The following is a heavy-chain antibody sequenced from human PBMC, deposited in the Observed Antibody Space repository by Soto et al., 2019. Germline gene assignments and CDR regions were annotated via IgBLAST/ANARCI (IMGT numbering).Heavy chain of an antibody. Sequence: QVQLQESGPGLVKPSETLSLTCTVSGGSVSDYGYYWTWIWQPPGKGLEWIGYIAYNGGTSYNPSLRSRVTISVDTSKSQFSLDLRSATAADTALYYCARVGHFYENMIWGQGSLVTVS. CDR2: IAYNGGT. D-gene: IGHD3-3*02. J-gene: IGHJ4*02. CDR3: ARVGHFYENMI. CDR1: GGSVSDYGYY. V-gene: IGHV4-61*08.